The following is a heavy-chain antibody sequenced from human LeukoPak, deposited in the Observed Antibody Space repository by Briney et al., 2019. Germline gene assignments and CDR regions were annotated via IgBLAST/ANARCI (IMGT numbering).Heavy chain of an antibody. CDR3: ARRSGSYFDY. J-gene: IGHJ4*02. CDR1: GYSFTNFW. CDR2: IHPGDPDT. V-gene: IGHV5-51*01. D-gene: IGHD1-26*01. Sequence: KTGESLKISCKGSGYSFTNFWIGWVRQMPGKGLEWMGIIHPGDPDTRYSPSFQGQVTISADKSISTAYLQWNSLKASDTAMYYCARRSGSYFDYWGQGTLVIVSS.